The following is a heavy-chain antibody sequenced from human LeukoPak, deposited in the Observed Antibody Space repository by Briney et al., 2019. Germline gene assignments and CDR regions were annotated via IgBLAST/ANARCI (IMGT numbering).Heavy chain of an antibody. D-gene: IGHD6-19*01. CDR1: GDSISSYY. CDR3: ARAKQWLVQDV. CDR2: IYYSGIT. V-gene: IGHV4-59*01. Sequence: PSETLSLTCTVSGDSISSYYWSWIRQPPGKGLEWIGYIYYSGITNYNPSLKSRVTISVDTSKNQFSLKLSSVTAADTAAYYCARAKQWLVQDVWGQGTMVTVSS. J-gene: IGHJ3*01.